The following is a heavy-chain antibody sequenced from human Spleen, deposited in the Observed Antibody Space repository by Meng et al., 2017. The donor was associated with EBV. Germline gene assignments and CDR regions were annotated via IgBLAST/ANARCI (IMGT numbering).Heavy chain of an antibody. D-gene: IGHD6-13*01. Sequence: QWEVVQYGPEVRKTGSSVKGFCEASGGRFSNYAISWVRKAPGQGLEWMGEIIPLFGTVIYAQTMKDRVTFTADESTKTAHMELNSLRFGDTAVYYCARDREGAAAGTLGYWGQGTLVTVSS. J-gene: IGHJ4*02. CDR1: GGRFSNYA. V-gene: IGHV1-69*01. CDR3: ARDREGAAAGTLGY. CDR2: IIPLFGTV.